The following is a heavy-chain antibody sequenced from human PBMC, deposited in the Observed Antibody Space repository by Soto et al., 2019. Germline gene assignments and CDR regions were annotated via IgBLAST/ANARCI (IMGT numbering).Heavy chain of an antibody. CDR3: VREPRYCSGGSCSIMGDAFDT. Sequence: EVQLVESGGGLVQPGGSLRLSCVASGFTVTEIYMNWVRQAPGKGLEWVSVIYNEFTDYADSVRGRFSISTDSSKNALYLQMNGLRAEDSAVYYCVREPRYCSGGSCSIMGDAFDTWGQGTMVTVSS. V-gene: IGHV3-66*01. J-gene: IGHJ3*02. CDR2: IYNEFT. CDR1: GFTVTEIY. D-gene: IGHD2-15*01.